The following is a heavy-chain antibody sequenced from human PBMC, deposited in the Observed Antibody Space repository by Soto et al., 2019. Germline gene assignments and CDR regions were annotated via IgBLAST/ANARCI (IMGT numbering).Heavy chain of an antibody. CDR3: AKDPKYSSSWYYFDY. V-gene: IGHV3-30*18. CDR1: GFTFSSYG. D-gene: IGHD6-13*01. J-gene: IGHJ4*02. CDR2: ISYDGSNK. Sequence: GGSLRLSCAASGFTFSSYGMHWVRQAPGKGLEWVAVISYDGSNKYYADSVKGRFTISRDNSKNTLYLQMNSLRAEDTAVYYCAKDPKYSSSWYYFDYWGQGTLVTVSS.